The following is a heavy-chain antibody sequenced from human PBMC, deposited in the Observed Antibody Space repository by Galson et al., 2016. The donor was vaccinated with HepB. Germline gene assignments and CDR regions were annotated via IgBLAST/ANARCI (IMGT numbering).Heavy chain of an antibody. Sequence: SLRLSCAASGFTFRTYTLNWVRQAPGKGLEWVSSISCGSSYIYYADSLKGRFTISRDNAKNSLYLQMNSLRAEDTAVYYRARSAYQYDSRGYYYGEEWFDPWGQGTLVTVSS. CDR1: GFTFRTYT. CDR3: ARSAYQYDSRGYYYGEEWFDP. CDR2: ISCGSSYI. V-gene: IGHV3-21*01. J-gene: IGHJ5*02. D-gene: IGHD3-22*01.